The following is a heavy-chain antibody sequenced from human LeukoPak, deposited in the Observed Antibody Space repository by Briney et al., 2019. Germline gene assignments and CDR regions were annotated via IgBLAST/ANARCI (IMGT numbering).Heavy chain of an antibody. V-gene: IGHV1-18*01. CDR1: GYTFTSYG. D-gene: IGHD3-10*01. J-gene: IGHJ5*02. Sequence: ASVKVSCKASGYTFTSYGISWVRQAPGQGLEWMGWISAYNGNTNYAQKLQGRVTMTTDTSTSTAYMELRSLRSDDTAVYYCVRVTGYYGSGSYKGWFDPWGQGTLVTVSS. CDR2: ISAYNGNT. CDR3: VRVTGYYGSGSYKGWFDP.